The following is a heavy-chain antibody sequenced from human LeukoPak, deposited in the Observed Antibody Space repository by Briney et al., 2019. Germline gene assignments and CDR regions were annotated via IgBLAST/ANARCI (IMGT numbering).Heavy chain of an antibody. V-gene: IGHV4-59*11. J-gene: IGHJ4*02. CDR1: GGSISSHY. CDR2: ISNSGST. CDR3: SASKQLWLRGLFDY. D-gene: IGHD5-18*01. Sequence: SETLSLTCTVSGGSISSHYWTWIRQSPVKGLEWIGDISNSGSTSYNPSLKSRVTISIDTSKNQFSLKLSSVTAADTAVYYCSASKQLWLRGLFDYWGQGTLVTVSS.